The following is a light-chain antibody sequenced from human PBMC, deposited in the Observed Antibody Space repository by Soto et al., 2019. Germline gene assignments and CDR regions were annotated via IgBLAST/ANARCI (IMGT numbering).Light chain of an antibody. Sequence: QSVLTQPASVSGSPGQSITISCTGTSSEVGGYNYVSWYQQHPGKAPKLMIYDVSNRPSGVSTRFSGSKSGNTASLTISGLQAEDEADYYCSSYTSSSTPYVVGTGTKVTVL. V-gene: IGLV2-14*01. CDR3: SSYTSSSTPYV. CDR2: DVS. CDR1: SSEVGGYNY. J-gene: IGLJ1*01.